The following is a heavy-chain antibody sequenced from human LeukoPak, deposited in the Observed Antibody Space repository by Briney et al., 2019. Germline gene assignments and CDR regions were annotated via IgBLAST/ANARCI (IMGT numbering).Heavy chain of an antibody. CDR3: ARREDSGWYRFDY. Sequence: SETLSLTCTVSGGSLSSYYWSWIRPPAGKGLEWIGRIYTSGSTNYNPSLKSRVTISLDTSKNQFSLKLSSVTAADTAVYYCARREDSGWYRFDYWGQGTLVTVSS. J-gene: IGHJ4*02. CDR1: GGSLSSYY. CDR2: IYTSGST. V-gene: IGHV4-4*07. D-gene: IGHD6-19*01.